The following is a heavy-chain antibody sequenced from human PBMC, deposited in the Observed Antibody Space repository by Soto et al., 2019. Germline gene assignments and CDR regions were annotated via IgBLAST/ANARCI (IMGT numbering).Heavy chain of an antibody. V-gene: IGHV3-48*02. CDR3: ARVIWSGHLTSDL. J-gene: IGHJ5*02. D-gene: IGHD3-3*01. CDR1: GFTFSSNS. Sequence: EVQVVESGGGLVQPGGSLRLSCAASGFTFSSNSMNWVRQAPGKGLEWISYISSSSSTIYADSVKGRFTISRDNAKTSLYLQMNCLRDEYTAVYYCARVIWSGHLTSDLWGQGTLVTVSS. CDR2: ISSSSSTI.